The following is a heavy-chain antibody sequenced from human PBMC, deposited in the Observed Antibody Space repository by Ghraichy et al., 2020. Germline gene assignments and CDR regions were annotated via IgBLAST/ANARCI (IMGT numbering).Heavy chain of an antibody. CDR3: TRPPLQYYDPSGLNY. Sequence: GGSLRLSCAVSGFTVSINYVSWVRQAPGKGLEWVSVLYADGTTYYADSVKGRFSTSRDNSKNILFLQMNRLRAEDTAMYYCTRPPLQYYDPSGLNYWGQGTLVTVSS. J-gene: IGHJ4*02. V-gene: IGHV3-66*04. D-gene: IGHD3-22*01. CDR2: LYADGTT. CDR1: GFTVSINY.